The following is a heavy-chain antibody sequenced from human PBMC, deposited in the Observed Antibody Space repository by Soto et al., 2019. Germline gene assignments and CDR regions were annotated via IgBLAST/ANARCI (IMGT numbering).Heavy chain of an antibody. CDR1: GCTFSSYA. V-gene: IGHV1-69*06. Sequence: SVKVSCKASGCTFSSYAISWVRQAPGQGLEWMGGIIPIFGTANYAQKFQGRVTITADKSTSTAYMELSSLRSEDTAVYYCASSSAEGAANPNWFDPWGQGTQVTVSS. CDR3: ASSSAEGAANPNWFDP. CDR2: IIPIFGTA. J-gene: IGHJ5*02. D-gene: IGHD3-16*01.